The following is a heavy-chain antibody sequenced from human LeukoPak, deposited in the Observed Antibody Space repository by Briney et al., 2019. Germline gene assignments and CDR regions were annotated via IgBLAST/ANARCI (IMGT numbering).Heavy chain of an antibody. J-gene: IGHJ4*02. CDR1: GYTLTELS. CDR3: ARELSSSGLFDY. CDR2: FDPEDGET. Sequence: ASVKVSCKVSGYTLTELSMHWVRQAPGKGLEWMGGFDPEDGETIYAQKLQGRVTMTTDTSTSTAYMELRSLRSDDTAVYYCARELSSSGLFDYWGQGTLVTVSS. D-gene: IGHD6-19*01. V-gene: IGHV1-24*01.